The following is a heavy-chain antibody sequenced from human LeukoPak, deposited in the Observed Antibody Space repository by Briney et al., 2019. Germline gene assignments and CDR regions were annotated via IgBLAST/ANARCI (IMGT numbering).Heavy chain of an antibody. CDR3: ARGRFDP. CDR1: GGSFSGYY. J-gene: IGHJ5*02. Sequence: SETLSLTCAVYGGSFSGYYWSWIRQPPGKGLEWIGEINHSGSTNYNPSLKSRVTISVDTSKNQFSLKLSSVTAADTAVYYCARGRFDPWGQGTLVTVSS. V-gene: IGHV4-34*01. CDR2: INHSGST.